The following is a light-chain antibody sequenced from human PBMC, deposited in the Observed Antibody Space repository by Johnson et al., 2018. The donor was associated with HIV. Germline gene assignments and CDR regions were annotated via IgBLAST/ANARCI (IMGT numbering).Light chain of an antibody. CDR2: DNN. V-gene: IGLV1-51*01. Sequence: QAVLTQPPSVSAAPGQKVTISCSGSSSNIGNNYVSWYQQLPGTAPKLLIYDNNKRPSGIPDRFSGSKSDTSGILGITGLLGGDEADYYCATWDSNMSAYVFGTGTKVTVL. J-gene: IGLJ1*01. CDR3: ATWDSNMSAYV. CDR1: SSNIGNNY.